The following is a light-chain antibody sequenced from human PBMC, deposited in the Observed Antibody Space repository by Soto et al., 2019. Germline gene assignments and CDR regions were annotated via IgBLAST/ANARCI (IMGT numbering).Light chain of an antibody. CDR3: SSFADSSARDYV. V-gene: IGLV2-14*03. J-gene: IGLJ1*01. Sequence: QSVLTQPASVSGSPGQSITISCTGTSSDIGAYDYVSWYQQHPGGVPKLLIYDVSSRPPGVSSRFSGSKSGNTASLTISGLQADDESDYYCSSFADSSARDYVFGGGTKLTVL. CDR1: SSDIGAYDY. CDR2: DVS.